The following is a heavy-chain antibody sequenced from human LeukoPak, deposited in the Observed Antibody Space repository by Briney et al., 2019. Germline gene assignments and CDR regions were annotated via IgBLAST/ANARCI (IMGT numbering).Heavy chain of an antibody. J-gene: IGHJ4*02. V-gene: IGHV5-51*01. CDR3: ARIRTKGDY. D-gene: IGHD1-14*01. CDR1: GYRFTDYW. Sequence: GESLKISCKGSGYRFTDYWIGWVRQMPGKGLEWMGIIYPSDSDTRYSPSFQGQVSISADKSITTAYLQWSSLKASDIAMYYCARIRTKGDYWGQGTLVTVTS. CDR2: IYPSDSDT.